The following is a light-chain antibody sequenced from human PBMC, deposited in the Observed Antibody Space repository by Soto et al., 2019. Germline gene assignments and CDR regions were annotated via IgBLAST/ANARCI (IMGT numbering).Light chain of an antibody. CDR3: QQFDNSLWT. V-gene: IGKV3-20*01. Sequence: EIVLTQSPGTLSLSPGERATLSCGASQSVSSSYLDWYQQKPGQSPRLLIDGESSRATGIPDRFSGSGSGTDSTLTISSLEPVDWAEYDDQQFDNSLWTVGQETKVEIK. CDR2: GES. J-gene: IGKJ1*01. CDR1: QSVSSSY.